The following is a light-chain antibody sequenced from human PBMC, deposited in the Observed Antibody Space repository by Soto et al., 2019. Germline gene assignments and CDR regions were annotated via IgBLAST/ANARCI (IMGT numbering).Light chain of an antibody. CDR3: QQYNNCPIT. CDR2: GTS. CDR1: QSVSSN. J-gene: IGKJ5*01. V-gene: IGKV3-15*01. Sequence: ETVMTQSPATLSVSPGERATLSCRASQSVSSNLAWYQQKPGQAPRLLIYGTSTRATGIPARFSGSGSGTEFTLTISSLQSEDFAVYYCQQYNNCPITFGQGTRLEIK.